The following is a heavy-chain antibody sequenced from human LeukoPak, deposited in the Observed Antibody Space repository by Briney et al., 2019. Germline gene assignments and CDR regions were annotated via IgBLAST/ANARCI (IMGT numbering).Heavy chain of an antibody. V-gene: IGHV1-2*02. D-gene: IGHD3-9*01. CDR2: INPNSGGT. J-gene: IGHJ6*03. Sequence: ASVKVSCKASGYTFTGYYMHWVRQAPGQGLEWMGWINPNSGGTNYAQKFQGRVTMTRDTSISTAYMELSRLRSDDTAVYYCAKVPRWLADYYYMDVWGKGTTVTISS. CDR3: AKVPRWLADYYYMDV. CDR1: GYTFTGYY.